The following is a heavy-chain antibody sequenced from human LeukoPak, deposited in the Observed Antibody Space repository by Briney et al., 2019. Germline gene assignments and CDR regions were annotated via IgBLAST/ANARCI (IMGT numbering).Heavy chain of an antibody. Sequence: PSETLSLTCAVYGGSFSGYYWSWIRQPPRKGLEWIGEINHSGSTNYNPSLKSRVTISVDTSKNQFSLKLSSVTAADTAVYYCARGGRWLQFRDWGQGTLVTVSS. CDR2: INHSGST. CDR1: GGSFSGYY. D-gene: IGHD5-24*01. J-gene: IGHJ4*02. CDR3: ARGGRWLQFRD. V-gene: IGHV4-34*01.